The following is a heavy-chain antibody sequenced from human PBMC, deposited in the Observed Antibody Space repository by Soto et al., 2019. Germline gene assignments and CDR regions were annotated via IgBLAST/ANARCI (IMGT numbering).Heavy chain of an antibody. CDR1: ENTFSSYW. CDR2: IYPDDSDT. D-gene: IGHD6-13*01. V-gene: IGHV5-51*01. J-gene: IGHJ4*02. Sequence: GESLKISCKGSENTFSSYWIAWVRQLPGKGLECMGIIYPDDSDTRYSPSFQGQVTISVDKSITTAYLQWSSLKASDTAMYYCARSRQQLATTYVDYWGQGTLVTVSS. CDR3: ARSRQQLATTYVDY.